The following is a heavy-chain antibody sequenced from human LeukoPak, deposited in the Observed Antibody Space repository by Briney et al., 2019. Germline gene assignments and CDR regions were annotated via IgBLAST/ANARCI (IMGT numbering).Heavy chain of an antibody. CDR1: GFGFISGG. Sequence: GGSLRLSCAASGFGFISGGMHWVRQAPGQWMEWVGVISDDGRNKNYADSVKGRFTISRDNSKDTLYLQMNSLRDEDTAVYYCAKRPSDYGDYVTYFDYWGQGTLVTVSS. D-gene: IGHD4-17*01. J-gene: IGHJ4*02. CDR3: AKRPSDYGDYVTYFDY. CDR2: ISDDGRNK. V-gene: IGHV3-30*18.